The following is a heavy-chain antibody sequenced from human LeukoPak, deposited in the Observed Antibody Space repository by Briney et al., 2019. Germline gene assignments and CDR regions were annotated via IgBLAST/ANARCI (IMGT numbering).Heavy chain of an antibody. J-gene: IGHJ4*02. CDR1: GFTFSSYA. V-gene: IGHV3-64*01. CDR2: ISSNGGST. Sequence: GGSLRLSCATSGFTFSSYAMHWVRQVPGKGLEYVSAISSNGGSTCYANSVKGRFTISRDNSKNTLYLQMGSLRAEDMAVYYCARDRNSDYWGQGTLVTVSS. D-gene: IGHD4-23*01. CDR3: ARDRNSDY.